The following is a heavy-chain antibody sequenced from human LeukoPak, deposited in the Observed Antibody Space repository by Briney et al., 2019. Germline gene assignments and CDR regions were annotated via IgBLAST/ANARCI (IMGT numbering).Heavy chain of an antibody. Sequence: ASVKVSCKASGYTFTSYHLHWVRQAPGQGLEWMGWISAYNGNTNYAQKLQGRVTMTTDTSTSTAYMELRSLRSDDTAVYYCARGASIVVVANFDYWGQGTLVTVSS. V-gene: IGHV1-18*04. CDR3: ARGASIVVVANFDY. J-gene: IGHJ4*02. CDR1: GYTFTSYH. CDR2: ISAYNGNT. D-gene: IGHD2-15*01.